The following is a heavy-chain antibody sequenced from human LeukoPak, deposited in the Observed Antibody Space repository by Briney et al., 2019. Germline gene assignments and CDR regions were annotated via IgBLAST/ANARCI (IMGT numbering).Heavy chain of an antibody. CDR3: TRAANYGDQIEGY. CDR2: IRSKAYGRTT. V-gene: IGHV3-49*03. Sequence: GGSLRLSCTASGFTFGDYAMSWFRQAPGKGLEWVGFIRSKAYGRTTEYAASVKGRFTISRDDSKSIAYLQMNSLKTEDTAVYYCTRAANYGDQIEGYWGQGTLVTVSS. J-gene: IGHJ4*02. CDR1: GFTFGDYA. D-gene: IGHD4-17*01.